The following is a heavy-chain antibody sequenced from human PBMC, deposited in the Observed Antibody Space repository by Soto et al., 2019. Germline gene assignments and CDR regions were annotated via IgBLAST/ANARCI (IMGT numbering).Heavy chain of an antibody. J-gene: IGHJ4*02. CDR2: IWSDGTNK. CDR1: GVTFSNYA. Sequence: QVQLVGSGGGVVQPGRSLRLSCAASGVTFSNYAMHWVRQAPGKGLERVAVIWSDGTNKYYADSVKGRFTISRDKSKNTLYLQMNSLRAEDTAVYYCARAPLTIYDTSGYSDYWGQGIQVTVSS. V-gene: IGHV3-33*01. CDR3: ARAPLTIYDTSGYSDY. D-gene: IGHD3-22*01.